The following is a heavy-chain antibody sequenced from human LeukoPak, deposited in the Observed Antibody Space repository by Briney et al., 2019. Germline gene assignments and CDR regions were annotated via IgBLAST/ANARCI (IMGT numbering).Heavy chain of an antibody. J-gene: IGHJ6*02. CDR1: GYTFTSYG. Sequence: ASVKVSCKASGYTFTSYGISWVRQAPGQGLEWMGWISAYNGNTNYAQKLQGRVTMTTDTSTSTAYMELRSLRSDDTAVYYCARENYDFWSGYYPRYYYYYGMDVWGQGTTVTVSS. CDR2: ISAYNGNT. CDR3: ARENYDFWSGYYPRYYYYYGMDV. D-gene: IGHD3-3*01. V-gene: IGHV1-18*01.